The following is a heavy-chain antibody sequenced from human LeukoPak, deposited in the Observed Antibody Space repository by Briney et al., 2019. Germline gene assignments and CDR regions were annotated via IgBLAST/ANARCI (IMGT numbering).Heavy chain of an antibody. J-gene: IGHJ5*02. D-gene: IGHD6-19*01. Sequence: SETLSLTCTVSGASISSYYWSWIRQPPGKGLEWIGYIYYSGSTNYNPSLKSRVTISVDTSKNQFSLKLSSVTAADTAVYYCARLREGSSGERNWFDPWGQGTLVTVSS. CDR3: ARLREGSSGERNWFDP. V-gene: IGHV4-59*08. CDR1: GASISSYY. CDR2: IYYSGST.